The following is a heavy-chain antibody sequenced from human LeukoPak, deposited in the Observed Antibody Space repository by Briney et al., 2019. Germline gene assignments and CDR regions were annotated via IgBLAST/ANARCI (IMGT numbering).Heavy chain of an antibody. CDR2: IYYSGST. Sequence: SETLSLTCTVSGGSLSSYYWSWIRRPPGEGLEWIGYIYYSGSTNYNPSLKSRVTISVDPSKNQFSLKLSSVTAADTAVYYCARVAGGTTLIDYWGQGTLVTVSS. D-gene: IGHD1-1*01. CDR1: GGSLSSYY. V-gene: IGHV4-59*01. CDR3: ARVAGGTTLIDY. J-gene: IGHJ4*02.